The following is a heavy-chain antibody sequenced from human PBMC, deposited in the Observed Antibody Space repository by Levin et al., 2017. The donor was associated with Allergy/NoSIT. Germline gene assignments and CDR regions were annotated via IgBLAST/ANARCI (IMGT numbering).Heavy chain of an antibody. Sequence: KPGGSLRLSCKASGYSFTNYWIGWVRQMPGKGLEWMAIIYPGDSDTKYSPSFQGLVTISVDKSISTAYLQWSRLKASDTAIYYCARQRGRPSYYTDYWGQGTLVTVSS. CDR1: GYSFTNYW. CDR2: IYPGDSDT. CDR3: ARQRGRPSYYTDY. J-gene: IGHJ4*02. V-gene: IGHV5-51*01.